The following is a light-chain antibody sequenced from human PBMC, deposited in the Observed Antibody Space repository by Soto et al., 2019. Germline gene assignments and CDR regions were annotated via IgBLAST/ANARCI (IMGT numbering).Light chain of an antibody. CDR2: GNN. CDR3: QSYDSSLSGYV. J-gene: IGLJ1*01. V-gene: IGLV1-40*01. CDR1: SSNLGAPYD. Sequence: QSVLTQPPSVSGAPGQTVIISCCGSSSNLGAPYDVNWFRQLPGTVPRLRIYGNNNRPSGVPDRFSGSKSGTSASLAITGLQAEDEADYYRQSYDSSLSGYVFGTGTNVTVL.